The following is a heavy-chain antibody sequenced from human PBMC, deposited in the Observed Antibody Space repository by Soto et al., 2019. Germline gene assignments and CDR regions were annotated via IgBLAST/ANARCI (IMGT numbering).Heavy chain of an antibody. CDR3: ARQIYDSDTGPNCQYYFDS. CDR1: GYSFAGYW. J-gene: IGHJ4*02. V-gene: IGHV5-10-1*01. CDR2: IDPSDSQT. Sequence: GASLKICCKGSGYSFAGYWITWVRQKPGKGLEWMGRIDPSDSQTYYSPSFRGHVTISVTKSITTVFLQWSSLRASDTAMYYRARQIYDSDTGPNCQYYFDSWGQGTPVTVSS. D-gene: IGHD3-22*01.